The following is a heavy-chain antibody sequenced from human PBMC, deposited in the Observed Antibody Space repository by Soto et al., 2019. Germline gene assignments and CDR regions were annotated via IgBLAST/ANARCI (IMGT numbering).Heavy chain of an antibody. Sequence: QVQLQQWGAGLLKPSETLSLTCAVYGGSFSGYYWSWIRQPPGKGLEWMGEINHSGSTNYTPSLKSRVTISVDTSKNQFSLKLSSVTAADTAVYYCARGPHYCTNGVCYLDFDYWGQGTLVTVSS. D-gene: IGHD2-8*01. V-gene: IGHV4-34*01. CDR1: GGSFSGYY. CDR2: INHSGST. J-gene: IGHJ4*02. CDR3: ARGPHYCTNGVCYLDFDY.